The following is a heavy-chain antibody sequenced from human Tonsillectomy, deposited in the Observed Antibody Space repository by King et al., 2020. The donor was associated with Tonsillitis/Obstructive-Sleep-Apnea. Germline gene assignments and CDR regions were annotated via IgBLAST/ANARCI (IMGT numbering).Heavy chain of an antibody. CDR3: ARVQWDLMVHAFDI. D-gene: IGHD1-26*01. V-gene: IGHV1-3*04. J-gene: IGHJ3*02. Sequence: QLVQSGAEVKKPGASVKVSCKASGVTFTTYAIHWVRQALHWVRQAPGQRLEWMGWINTVNGNTKYSQDFQGRVTITRDTSATTAYMELSSLRSEDTAVYYCARVQWDLMVHAFDIWGQGTMVTVSS. CDR1: GVTFTTYA. CDR2: INTVNGNT.